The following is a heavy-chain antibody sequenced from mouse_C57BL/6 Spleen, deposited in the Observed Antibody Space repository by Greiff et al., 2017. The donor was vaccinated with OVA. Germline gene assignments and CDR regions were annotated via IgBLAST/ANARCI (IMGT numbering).Heavy chain of an antibody. Sequence: QVQLKESGAELVRPGASVTLSCKASGYTFTDYEMHWVKQTPVHGLEWIGAIDPETGGTAYNQKFKGKAILTADKSSSTAYMELRSLTSEDSAVYYCTRLSRRDYAMDYWGQGTSVTVSS. CDR1: GYTFTDYE. J-gene: IGHJ4*01. CDR3: TRLSRRDYAMDY. V-gene: IGHV1-15*01. CDR2: IDPETGGT.